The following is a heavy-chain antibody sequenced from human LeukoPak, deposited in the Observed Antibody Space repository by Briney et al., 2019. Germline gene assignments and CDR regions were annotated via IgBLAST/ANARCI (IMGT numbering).Heavy chain of an antibody. CDR1: GVSITSYY. V-gene: IGHV4-59*01. CDR2: MYYSGTT. Sequence: PSETLSLTCTVSGVSITSYYRSWIRQSPGKGLEWIGFMYYSGTTNYSPSLKSRVTISLGMSKNQFSLKLSSVTAADTAVYYCARLPMAVTPHVDYWGQGTLVTVSS. D-gene: IGHD2-21*02. J-gene: IGHJ4*02. CDR3: ARLPMAVTPHVDY.